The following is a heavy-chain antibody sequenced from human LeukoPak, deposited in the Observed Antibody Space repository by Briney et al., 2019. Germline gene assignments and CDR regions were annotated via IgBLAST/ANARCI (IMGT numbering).Heavy chain of an antibody. CDR1: GFTFSSYG. Sequence: GGSLRLSCAASGFTFSSYGMNWVRQAPGKGLEWVSYISSSGSTIYYADSVKGRFTISRDNAKNSLYLQMNSLRAEDTAVYYCARDTRALFDYWGQGTLVTVSS. CDR3: ARDTRALFDY. CDR2: ISSSGSTI. J-gene: IGHJ4*02. V-gene: IGHV3-48*03.